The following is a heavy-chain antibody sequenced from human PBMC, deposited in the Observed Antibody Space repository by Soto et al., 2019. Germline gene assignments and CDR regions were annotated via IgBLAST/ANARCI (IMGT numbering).Heavy chain of an antibody. CDR2: ISAYNGNT. Sequence: QVQLVQSGAEVKKPGASVKVSCKASGYTFTSYGISWVRQAPGQGLEWMGWISAYNGNTNYAQKHQGRVTMTTDTSTSTAYMELRSLRSDDTAVYYCARGLKFGVVVPAAMSTNWFDPWGQGTLVTVSS. V-gene: IGHV1-18*01. CDR3: ARGLKFGVVVPAAMSTNWFDP. D-gene: IGHD2-2*01. J-gene: IGHJ5*02. CDR1: GYTFTSYG.